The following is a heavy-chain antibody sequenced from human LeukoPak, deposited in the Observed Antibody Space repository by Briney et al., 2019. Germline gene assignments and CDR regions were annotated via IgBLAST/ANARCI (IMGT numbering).Heavy chain of an antibody. V-gene: IGHV3-48*03. CDR2: IGSTTNSI. CDR1: GFSFSSYE. D-gene: IGHD5-12*01. CDR3: ARDEYSGLYYYMDV. Sequence: GGSLRLSCAASGFSFSSYEMNWVRQAPGKGLEWVSYIGSTTNSIYHADSVKGRFTISRDNAKKSLHLQMNSLRAEDTAVYYCARDEYSGLYYYMDVWGKGTTVTVSS. J-gene: IGHJ6*03.